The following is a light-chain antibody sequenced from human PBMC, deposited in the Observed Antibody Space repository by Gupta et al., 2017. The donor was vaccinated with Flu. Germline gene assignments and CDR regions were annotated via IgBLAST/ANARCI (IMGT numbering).Light chain of an antibody. J-gene: IGKJ1*01. CDR3: QKEEGAPWT. CDR2: GAS. Sequence: PSSLSASVGDRVTITCRAGQGIGQFLAWYQQKPGKGPRLLIYGASSVQSGVPARFSGSGSGTEFTLTITSLQPEDVASYYCQKEEGAPWTFGQGTQVEIK. CDR1: QGIGQF. V-gene: IGKV1-27*01.